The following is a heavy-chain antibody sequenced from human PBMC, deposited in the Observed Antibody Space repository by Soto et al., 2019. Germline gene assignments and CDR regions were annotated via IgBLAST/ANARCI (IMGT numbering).Heavy chain of an antibody. CDR2: VYYSGST. CDR3: VRDYLLTGFDP. CDR1: GGSISNYY. V-gene: IGHV4-59*01. Sequence: SETLSLTCTVSGGSISNYYWTWVRQPPGKGLEWIGYVYYSGSTNYNPSLESRVTISIDASKNQFSLKMKSVTAADTAVYYCVRDYLLTGFDPWGQGALVTVSS. J-gene: IGHJ5*02. D-gene: IGHD3-9*01.